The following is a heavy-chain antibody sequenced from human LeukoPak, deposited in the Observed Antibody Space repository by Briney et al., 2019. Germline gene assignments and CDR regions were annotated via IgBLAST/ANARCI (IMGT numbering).Heavy chain of an antibody. CDR1: GFTFSSYS. V-gene: IGHV3-21*01. J-gene: IGHJ5*02. CDR2: ISSSSSYI. Sequence: GGSLRPSCAASGFTFSSYSMNWVRQAPGKGLEWVSSISSSSSYIYYADSVKGRFTISRDNAKNSLYLQMNSLRAEDTAVYYCARESKAAAAANWFDPWGQGTLVTVSS. D-gene: IGHD6-13*01. CDR3: ARESKAAAAANWFDP.